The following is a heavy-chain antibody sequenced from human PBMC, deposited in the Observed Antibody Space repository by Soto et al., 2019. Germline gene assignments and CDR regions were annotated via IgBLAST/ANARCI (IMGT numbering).Heavy chain of an antibody. V-gene: IGHV1-46*03. D-gene: IGHD2-21*01. CDR1: GYTFTSYY. Sequence: AAVKVSCKASGYTFTSYYMHWVRQAPGQGLGWMGIINPSGGSTSYAQKFQGRVTMTRDTSTSTVYMELSSLRSEDTAVYYCARDYPRCGGDCYFQHWGQGTLVTVSS. CDR2: INPSGGST. J-gene: IGHJ1*01. CDR3: ARDYPRCGGDCYFQH.